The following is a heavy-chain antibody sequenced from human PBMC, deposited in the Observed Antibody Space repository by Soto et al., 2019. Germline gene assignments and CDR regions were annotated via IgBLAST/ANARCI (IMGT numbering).Heavy chain of an antibody. J-gene: IGHJ6*02. CDR3: AREYTAWPLAYGLDV. CDR1: GFIFNNYS. V-gene: IGHV3-21*01. Sequence: GGSLRLSCVGSGFIFNNYSINWVRQAPGKGLEWVSSISSRSDIYYAESVKGRFTISRDNAKNSVSLQMNSLRAEDTAVYYCAREYTAWPLAYGLDVWGQGTTVTVSS. CDR2: ISSRSDI. D-gene: IGHD2-2*02.